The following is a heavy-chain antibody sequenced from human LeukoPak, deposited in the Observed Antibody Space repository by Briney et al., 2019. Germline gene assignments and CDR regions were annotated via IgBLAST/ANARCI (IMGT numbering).Heavy chain of an antibody. D-gene: IGHD2-2*02. V-gene: IGHV3-23*01. CDR2: ISGSGGST. J-gene: IGHJ6*02. CDR3: AKDLGGQPAISPPPDRYGMDV. Sequence: GGSLRLSCAASGFTFSSYAMSWVRQAPGKGLEWVSAISGSGGSTYYADSVKGRFTISRDNSKNTLYLQMNSLSAEDTAVDYCAKDLGGQPAISPPPDRYGMDVWGQGTTVTVSS. CDR1: GFTFSSYA.